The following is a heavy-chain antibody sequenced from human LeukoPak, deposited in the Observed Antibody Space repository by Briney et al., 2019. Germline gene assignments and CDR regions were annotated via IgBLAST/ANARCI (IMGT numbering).Heavy chain of an antibody. Sequence: PGESLKISCKASGYTFTNYWIGWVRRVPGKGLEWMGIIYPGDSDTNYSPSFQGQVTISVDKSISTAYLQWSSLKASDTAMYYCARRESSGSIDDWGQGTLVTLSS. D-gene: IGHD6-19*01. CDR1: GYTFTNYW. CDR3: ARRESSGSIDD. CDR2: IYPGDSDT. V-gene: IGHV5-51*01. J-gene: IGHJ4*02.